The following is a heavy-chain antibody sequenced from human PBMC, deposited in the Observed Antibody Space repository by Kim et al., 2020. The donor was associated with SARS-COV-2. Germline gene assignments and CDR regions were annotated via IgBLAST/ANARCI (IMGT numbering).Heavy chain of an antibody. Sequence: GGSLRLSCAASGFTFTGYWMSWVRQAPGKGLEWVANIKQDGSDKFYVDSVRGRFTISRDNAKNSLYLEMNSLRAEDTAVYYCAFKWVGGQGTLFTVSS. V-gene: IGHV3-7*01. J-gene: IGHJ1*01. D-gene: IGHD1-26*01. CDR1: GFTFTGYW. CDR3: AFKWV. CDR2: IKQDGSDK.